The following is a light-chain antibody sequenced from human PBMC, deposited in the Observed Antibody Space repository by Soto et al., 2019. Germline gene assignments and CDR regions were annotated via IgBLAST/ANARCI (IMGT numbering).Light chain of an antibody. CDR1: QGIDSY. CDR3: QQVKSYPLT. V-gene: IGKV1-9*01. CDR2: AAS. Sequence: DIQLTQSPSFLSASVGDRVTITCRASQGIDSYLAWFQQKPGEAPKFLIYAASTLQSGVSSRFSGSGSGTEFILTISSLQPEDSATYYCQQVKSYPLTFGGGTKVEI. J-gene: IGKJ4*01.